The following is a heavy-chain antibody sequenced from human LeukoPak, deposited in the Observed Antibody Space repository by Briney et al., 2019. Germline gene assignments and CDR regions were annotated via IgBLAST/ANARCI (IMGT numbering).Heavy chain of an antibody. CDR3: ARDLHSYGY. Sequence: PGGSLRLSCAASGFTFSSYSMNWVRQAPGKGREWVSYISSSSSTIYYADSVKGRFTISRDNAKNSLYLQMHRLRAEDTAVYYCARDLHSYGYWGQGALVTVSS. D-gene: IGHD5-18*01. J-gene: IGHJ4*02. CDR1: GFTFSSYS. V-gene: IGHV3-48*01. CDR2: ISSSSSTI.